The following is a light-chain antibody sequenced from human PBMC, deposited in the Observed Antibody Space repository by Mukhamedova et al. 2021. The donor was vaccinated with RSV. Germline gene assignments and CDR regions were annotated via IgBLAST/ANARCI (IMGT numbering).Light chain of an antibody. Sequence: LLIYKISNRFSGVPDRFSGSGAGTDFTLKISRVEAGDVGVYYSMQATQFHPFGQGTKVEIK. CDR3: MQATQFHP. V-gene: IGKV2-24*01. CDR2: KIS. J-gene: IGKJ1*01.